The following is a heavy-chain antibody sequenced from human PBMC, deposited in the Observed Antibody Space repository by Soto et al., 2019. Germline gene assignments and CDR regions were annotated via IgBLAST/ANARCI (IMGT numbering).Heavy chain of an antibody. J-gene: IGHJ6*02. V-gene: IGHV1-18*01. CDR3: AKNEQPPYYYYGKDV. Sequence: ASVKVSCKASGYTFTRYGISWVRQAPGQGLEWMGWISGYNGDTKYAQKFQGRVTMTVDTSTTTAYMELRSLTSDDRAVYYCAKNEQPPYYYYGKDVWGQGTTVTVSS. D-gene: IGHD1-1*01. CDR1: GYTFTRYG. CDR2: ISGYNGDT.